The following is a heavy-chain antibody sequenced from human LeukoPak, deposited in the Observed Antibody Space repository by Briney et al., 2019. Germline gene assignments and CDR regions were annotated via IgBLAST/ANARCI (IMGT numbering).Heavy chain of an antibody. V-gene: IGHV4-39*07. J-gene: IGHJ4*02. Sequence: SETLSLTCTVSGGSISSSSYYWGWIRQPPGKGLEWIGSIYYSGSTYYNPSLKSRVTISMDKSKNQLSLRLNSVTAADTAIYYCVRGGTYYLPYWGQGILVTVSS. CDR1: GGSISSSSYY. CDR2: IYYSGST. CDR3: VRGGTYYLPY. D-gene: IGHD1-26*01.